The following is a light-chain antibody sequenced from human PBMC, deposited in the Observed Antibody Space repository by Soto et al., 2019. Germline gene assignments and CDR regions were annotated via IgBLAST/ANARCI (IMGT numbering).Light chain of an antibody. J-gene: IGKJ5*01. CDR1: QSISSK. CDR2: GAS. V-gene: IGKV3-15*01. CDR3: QQFHNWPPIT. Sequence: VVMTQSPATLSVSPGERATLSCRASQSISSKLAWYQQKPGQAPRLLIYGASTRATGIPARFSGSGSGTEFTLTISSLQSEDFAVYYCQQFHNWPPITFGQGTRLEIK.